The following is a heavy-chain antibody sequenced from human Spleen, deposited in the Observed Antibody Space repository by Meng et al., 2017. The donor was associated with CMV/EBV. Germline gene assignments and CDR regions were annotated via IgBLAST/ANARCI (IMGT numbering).Heavy chain of an antibody. V-gene: IGHV4-30-4*08. J-gene: IGHJ4*02. CDR1: GGSISSGDYY. D-gene: IGHD5-18*01. CDR3: ARDPRECSYEESY. CDR2: IYYSGST. Sequence: SETLSLTCTVSGGSISSGDYYWSWIRQPPGKGLEWIGYIYYSGSTYYNPSLKSRVTISVDTSKNQFSLKLSSVTATDTAVYYCARDPRECSYEESYWGQGTLVTVSS.